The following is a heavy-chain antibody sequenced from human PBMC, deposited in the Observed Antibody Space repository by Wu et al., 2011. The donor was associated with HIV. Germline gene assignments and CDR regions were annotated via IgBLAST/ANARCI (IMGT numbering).Heavy chain of an antibody. J-gene: IGHJ4*02. V-gene: IGHV1-69*06. CDR3: VRDLSGTFDL. Sequence: QVQLVQSGAEVKKPGSSVKVSCKASGGTFRSYAISWVRQAPGQGLEWMGGSIPIFGTANYAQKFQGRITITADKSTSTAYMELSSLRSEDTAIYYCVRDLSGTFDLWGQGTLVTVAS. D-gene: IGHD6-19*01. CDR1: GGTFRSYA. CDR2: SIPIFGTA.